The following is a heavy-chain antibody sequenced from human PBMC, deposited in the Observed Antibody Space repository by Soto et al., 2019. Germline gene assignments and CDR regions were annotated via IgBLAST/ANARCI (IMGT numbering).Heavy chain of an antibody. CDR1: GGSISSGGYY. V-gene: IGHV4-31*03. D-gene: IGHD1-26*01. J-gene: IGHJ4*02. CDR3: AREVGIVGATAADY. Sequence: QVQLQESGPGLVKPSQTLSLTCTVSGGSISSGGYYWSWIRQHPGKGLEWIGYIYYSGSTYYNPSLTSRGTISVDTSKNQFALKLSSVAAADTAVYYCAREVGIVGATAADYWGQGPLVTVSS. CDR2: IYYSGST.